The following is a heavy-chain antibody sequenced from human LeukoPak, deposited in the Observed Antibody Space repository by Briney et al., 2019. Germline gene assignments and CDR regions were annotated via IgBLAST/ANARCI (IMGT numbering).Heavy chain of an antibody. Sequence: PGGSLRLSCETSGFTFRGYWMTWVRQPPGKELEWVATINEDGSEKYYVDSVKGRFTISRDDAENSLYLQMSCLRAEDTAVYYCATFSAAESWGQGTLVTVSS. CDR1: GFTFRGYW. J-gene: IGHJ5*02. V-gene: IGHV3-7*01. CDR3: ATFSAAES. CDR2: INEDGSEK. D-gene: IGHD2-2*01.